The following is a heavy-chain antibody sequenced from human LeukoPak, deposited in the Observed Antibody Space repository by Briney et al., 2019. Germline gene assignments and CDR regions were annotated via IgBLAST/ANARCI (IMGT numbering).Heavy chain of an antibody. J-gene: IGHJ4*02. V-gene: IGHV3-11*06. CDR3: ARGMTTVTSGFDY. CDR2: ISSSSSYT. Sequence: GGSLRLSCAAPGFTFSDYYMSWIRQAPGKGLEWVSYISSSSSYTNYADSVKGRFTISRDNAKNSLYLQMNSLRAEDTAVYYCARGMTTVTSGFDYWGQGTLVTVSS. CDR1: GFTFSDYY. D-gene: IGHD4-17*01.